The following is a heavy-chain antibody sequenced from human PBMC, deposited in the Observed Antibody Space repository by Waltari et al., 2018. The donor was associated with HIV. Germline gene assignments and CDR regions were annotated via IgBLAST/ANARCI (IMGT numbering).Heavy chain of an antibody. CDR2: INPDGNTI. J-gene: IGHJ4*02. Sequence: EVQLVQSGGGLVQPGGSRRLSCAASGFSVSRYWMHWVRQIPGQGLVWVSRINPDGNTINYADSVRGRFTISRDYAKNTLYLQMNSLRDEYTAMYYCVKDMFGEYDYWGQGTLVTVSS. D-gene: IGHD3-10*02. CDR1: GFSVSRYW. CDR3: VKDMFGEYDY. V-gene: IGHV3-74*01.